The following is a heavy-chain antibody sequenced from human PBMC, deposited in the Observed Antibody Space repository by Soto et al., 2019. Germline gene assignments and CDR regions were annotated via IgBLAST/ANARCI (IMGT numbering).Heavy chain of an antibody. CDR3: ARLGHPGH. CDR1: GGSLRNSV. CDR2: VIPILGTA. V-gene: IGHV1-69*01. Sequence: QVQLVQSGAEVKKPGSSVKVSCTASGGSLRNSVISWVRQAPAQRLEWMGVVIPILGTANYAQTFQGRVTMAADEATSTAYMDLSSLSADDTAVYYCARLGHPGHWGPGTLVIVSS. J-gene: IGHJ4*02.